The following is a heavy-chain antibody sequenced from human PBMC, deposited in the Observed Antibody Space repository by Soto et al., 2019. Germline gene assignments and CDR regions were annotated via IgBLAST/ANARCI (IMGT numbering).Heavy chain of an antibody. V-gene: IGHV3-23*01. D-gene: IGHD2-15*01. CDR1: GFTFSSYA. CDR3: AKDGFIVVVVAEMWYFDY. J-gene: IGHJ4*02. CDR2: ISGSGGST. Sequence: EVQLLESGGGLVQPGGSLRLSCAASGFTFSSYAMSWVRQAPGKGLEWVSAISGSGGSTYYADSVKGRITISRDNSKNTLYRQMNSRRAEDTAVYYCAKDGFIVVVVAEMWYFDYWGQGTLVTVSS.